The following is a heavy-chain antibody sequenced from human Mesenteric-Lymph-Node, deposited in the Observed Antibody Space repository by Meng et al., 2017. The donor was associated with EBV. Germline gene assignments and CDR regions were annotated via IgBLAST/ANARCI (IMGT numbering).Heavy chain of an antibody. CDR1: GTSISCSNV. CDR3: ASVFVNTAMVIPYFNY. CDR2: ISHSGST. V-gene: IGHV4-4*03. Sequence: PGLLNPPGTLSLTCSVYGTSISCSNVWSWVRQPPGKGLEWIGEISHSGSTNYNPSLKSRVIMSLDKSKNQFSLKLNSATAADTAVYYCASVFVNTAMVIPYFNYWGQGTLVTVSS. J-gene: IGHJ4*02. D-gene: IGHD5-18*01.